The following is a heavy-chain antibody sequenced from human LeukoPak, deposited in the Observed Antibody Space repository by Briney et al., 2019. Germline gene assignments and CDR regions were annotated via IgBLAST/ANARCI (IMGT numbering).Heavy chain of an antibody. CDR1: GFTFSSYW. V-gene: IGHV3-74*01. CDR3: ARDTATDEAWFDP. J-gene: IGHJ5*02. D-gene: IGHD5-18*01. Sequence: GGSLRLSCAASGFTFSSYWMHWVRQAPGKGLVWVSRINTDGSSTSYADSVKGRFTISRDNAKSTLYLQMNSLRAEDTAVYYCARDTATDEAWFDPWGQGTLVTVSS. CDR2: INTDGSST.